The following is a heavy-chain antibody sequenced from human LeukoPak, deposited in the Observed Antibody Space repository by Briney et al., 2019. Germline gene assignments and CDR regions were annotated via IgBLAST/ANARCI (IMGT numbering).Heavy chain of an antibody. J-gene: IGHJ4*02. CDR3: ARGRSKRFRIAPGYFDY. D-gene: IGHD2/OR15-2a*01. Sequence: GASVKVSCKASGYTFSSDGISWVRQAPGQGLEWMGWISSYNGNTKYAEKLQGRVTMTTDTSTSTAYMELRSLRSDDTAVYYCARGRSKRFRIAPGYFDYWGQGTLVTVSS. V-gene: IGHV1-18*01. CDR2: ISSYNGNT. CDR1: GYTFSSDG.